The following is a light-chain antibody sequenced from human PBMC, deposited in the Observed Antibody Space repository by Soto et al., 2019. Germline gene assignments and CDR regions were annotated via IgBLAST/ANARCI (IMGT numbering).Light chain of an antibody. J-gene: IGKJ1*01. Sequence: IQMTQAPSTLSASVRKRVTLTWPASQSISSWLAWYQQKPGKAPKLLIYDASSLESGVPSRFSGSGSGTEFTLTISSLQPDDFATYYCQQYNSYPWTFGQGTKVDI. CDR3: QQYNSYPWT. CDR2: DAS. CDR1: QSISSW. V-gene: IGKV1-5*01.